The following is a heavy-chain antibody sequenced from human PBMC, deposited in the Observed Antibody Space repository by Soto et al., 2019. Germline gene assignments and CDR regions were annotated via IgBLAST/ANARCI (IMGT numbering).Heavy chain of an antibody. CDR1: GFTFDDYA. V-gene: IGHV3-9*01. CDR3: AKDRLPRAAAYYYYYYGMDV. D-gene: IGHD6-13*01. J-gene: IGHJ6*02. Sequence: EVQLVESGGGLVQPGRSLRLSCAASGFTFDDYAMHWVRQAPGKGLEWVSGISWNSGSIGYADSVKGRFTISRDNAKNSLYLQMNSLSAEDTAVYYFAKDRLPRAAAYYYYYYGMDVWGQGTTVTVSS. CDR2: ISWNSGSI.